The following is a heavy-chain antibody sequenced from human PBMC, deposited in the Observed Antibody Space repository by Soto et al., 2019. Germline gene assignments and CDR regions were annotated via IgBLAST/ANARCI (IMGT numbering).Heavy chain of an antibody. CDR3: ARGSESFDL. CDR1: GYTFNNYG. Sequence: QVLLMQSGPEVKKPGASVKVSCKASGYTFNNYGISWVRQVPGQGLEWMGWISGYNGNTNYAQKIQGRVTVNRDTSTATAYMELRSLRSDDTAIYYCARGSESFDLWGQGTLVTVSS. D-gene: IGHD1-26*01. CDR2: ISGYNGNT. J-gene: IGHJ4*02. V-gene: IGHV1-18*01.